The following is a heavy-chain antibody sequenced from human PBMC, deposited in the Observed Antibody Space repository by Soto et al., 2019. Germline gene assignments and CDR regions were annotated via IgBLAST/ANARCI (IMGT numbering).Heavy chain of an antibody. CDR1: GFTFSSYA. Sequence: VQLVESGGGVVQPGRSLRLSCAASGFTFSSYAMHWVRQAPGKGLEWVAVISYDGSNKYYADSVKGRFTISRDNSKNTLYLQMNSLRAEDTAVYYCARDLFSSYCGGDCYSGYFDYWGQGTLVTVSS. CDR2: ISYDGSNK. CDR3: ARDLFSSYCGGDCYSGYFDY. V-gene: IGHV3-30-3*01. D-gene: IGHD2-21*02. J-gene: IGHJ4*02.